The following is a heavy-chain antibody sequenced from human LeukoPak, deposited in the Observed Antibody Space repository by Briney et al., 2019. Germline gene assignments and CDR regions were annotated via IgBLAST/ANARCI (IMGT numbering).Heavy chain of an antibody. D-gene: IGHD5-24*01. CDR2: IYHSGST. J-gene: IGHJ4*02. Sequence: SQTLSLTCTVSGGSISSGGYYWSWIRQPPGKGLEWIGYIYHSGSTYYNPSLKSRVTISVDRSKNQFSLKLSSVTAADTAVYYCASSRDGYNRKFDYWGQGTLVTVSS. CDR1: GGSISSGGYY. V-gene: IGHV4-30-2*01. CDR3: ASSRDGYNRKFDY.